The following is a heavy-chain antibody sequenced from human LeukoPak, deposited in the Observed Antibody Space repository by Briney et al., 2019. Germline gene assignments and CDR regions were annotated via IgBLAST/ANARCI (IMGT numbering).Heavy chain of an antibody. D-gene: IGHD3-10*01. Sequence: SETLSLSCTVSGGSISSSSYYWGWIRQPPGKGLEWIGSIYYSGSTYYNPSLKSRVSISVDKSKKKFSLKLSSVTAADTAVYYCARVFDSGSQAYFYYMDVWGKGTTVTISS. V-gene: IGHV4-39*07. CDR3: ARVFDSGSQAYFYYMDV. CDR1: GGSISSSSYY. J-gene: IGHJ6*03. CDR2: IYYSGST.